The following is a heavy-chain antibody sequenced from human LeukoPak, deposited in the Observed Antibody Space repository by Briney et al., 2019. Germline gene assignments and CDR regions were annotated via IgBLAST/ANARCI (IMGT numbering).Heavy chain of an antibody. Sequence: KPSETLSLTCAVYGGSFSGYYWSWIRQPPGKGLEWIGEINHSGSTNYNPSLKSRVTISVDTSKNQFSLKLSSVTAADTAVYYCARAPVRRYDSSGYPLGWGQGTLVTVSS. CDR1: GGSFSGYY. J-gene: IGHJ4*02. D-gene: IGHD3-22*01. CDR3: ARAPVRRYDSSGYPLG. CDR2: INHSGST. V-gene: IGHV4-34*01.